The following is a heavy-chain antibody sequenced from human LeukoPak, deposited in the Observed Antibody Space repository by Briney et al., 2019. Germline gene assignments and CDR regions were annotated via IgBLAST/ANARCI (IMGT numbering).Heavy chain of an antibody. CDR2: ITTSGSTI. J-gene: IGHJ4*02. CDR3: ARWIYGSGSKRYFDY. Sequence: PGGSLRLSCAASGFTFSSYEMNWVRQAPGKGLEWLSYITTSGSTIYYADSVKGRFTVSRDNAKNSLYLQMNSPRAEDTAVYYCARWIYGSGSKRYFDYWGQGTLVTVSS. V-gene: IGHV3-48*03. CDR1: GFTFSSYE. D-gene: IGHD3-10*01.